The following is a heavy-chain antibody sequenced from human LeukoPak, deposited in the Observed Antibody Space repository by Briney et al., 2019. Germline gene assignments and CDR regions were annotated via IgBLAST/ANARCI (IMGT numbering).Heavy chain of an antibody. CDR3: AKSLTYCSSTSCYGGAFDI. V-gene: IGHV3-23*01. CDR2: ISGSGGST. Sequence: GGSLRLSCEASGFTFSSYAMSWVRQAPGKGLEWVSAISGSGGSTYYADSVKGRFTISRDNSKNTLYLQMNSLRAEDTAVYYCAKSLTYCSSTSCYGGAFDIWGQGTMVTVSS. J-gene: IGHJ3*02. D-gene: IGHD2-2*01. CDR1: GFTFSSYA.